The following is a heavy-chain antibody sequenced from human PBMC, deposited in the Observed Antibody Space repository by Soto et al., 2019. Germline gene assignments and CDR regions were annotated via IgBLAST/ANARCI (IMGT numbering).Heavy chain of an antibody. V-gene: IGHV5-51*01. Sequence: PGESLKISCKGSGYSFTSYWIGWLRQMPGNGLEWMGIIYPGDSDTRYSPSFQGQVTISADKSISTAYLQWSSLKASDTAMYYCARSTRIAAAGGYYYGMDVWGQGTTVTVSS. CDR2: IYPGDSDT. J-gene: IGHJ6*02. CDR3: ARSTRIAAAGGYYYGMDV. CDR1: GYSFTSYW. D-gene: IGHD6-13*01.